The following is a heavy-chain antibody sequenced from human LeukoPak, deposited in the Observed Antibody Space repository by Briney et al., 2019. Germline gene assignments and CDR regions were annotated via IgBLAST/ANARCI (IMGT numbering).Heavy chain of an antibody. D-gene: IGHD1-7*01. V-gene: IGHV4-39*01. Sequence: PSETLSLTCTVSGGSIRNSSYYWGWIRQPPGKGLEWIGTIYYSGSTYYNRSLKSRLIISVDTSTNQFSLKLNSVTAADAAVYYCARQVGTTLRRWFAPWGQGTLASVSS. J-gene: IGHJ5*02. CDR3: ARQVGTTLRRWFAP. CDR1: GGSIRNSSYY. CDR2: IYYSGST.